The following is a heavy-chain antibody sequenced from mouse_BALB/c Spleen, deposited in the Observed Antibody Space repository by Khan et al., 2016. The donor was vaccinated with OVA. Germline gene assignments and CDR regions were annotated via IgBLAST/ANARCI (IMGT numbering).Heavy chain of an antibody. CDR3: AREWAAWFPY. CDR2: IYPGSGNI. CDR1: GYTFTDYY. J-gene: IGHJ3*01. Sequence: VELVESGAELARPGASVKLSCKASGYTFTDYYINWMKQRTGQGLEWIGEIYPGSGNIYYNEKFKGKATLTADKSSSTAYMQLSSLTSEDSAVYFCAREWAAWFPYWGQGTPVTVSA. V-gene: IGHV1-77*01.